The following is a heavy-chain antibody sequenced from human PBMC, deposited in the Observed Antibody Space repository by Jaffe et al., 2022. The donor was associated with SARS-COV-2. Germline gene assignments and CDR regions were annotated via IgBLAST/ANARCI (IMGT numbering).Heavy chain of an antibody. CDR1: ANTFTKYA. D-gene: IGHD3-9*01. V-gene: IGHV1-3*01. CDR3: ARGLVNSLTGYPDDALDM. CDR2: INVGEGQT. Sequence: QVHLLQSGAEVKKPGASVKISCKASANTFTKYAIHWVRQAPGDRFEWLGWINVGEGQTRPSQNFEGRVTFSRDTSATTGFMEMSSLGYEDTAIYYCARGLVNSLTGYPDDALDMWGQGTMVSVSS. J-gene: IGHJ3*02.